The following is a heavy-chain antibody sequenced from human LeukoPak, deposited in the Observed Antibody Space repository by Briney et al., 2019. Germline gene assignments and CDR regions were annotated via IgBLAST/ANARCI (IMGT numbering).Heavy chain of an antibody. CDR3: ARYGGYPRVAFDI. CDR2: IYHSGST. CDR1: GGSISSSNW. J-gene: IGHJ3*02. V-gene: IGHV4-4*02. Sequence: PSETLSLTCAVSGGSISSSNWWSWVRQPPGKGLEWIGEIYHSGSTNYNPSPKSRVTISVDKSKNQFSLKLSSVTAADTAVYYCARYGGYPRVAFDIWGQGTMVTVSS. D-gene: IGHD5-12*01.